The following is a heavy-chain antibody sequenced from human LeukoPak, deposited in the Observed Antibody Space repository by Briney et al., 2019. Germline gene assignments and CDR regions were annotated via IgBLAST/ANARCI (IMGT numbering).Heavy chain of an antibody. Sequence: PGGSLRLSCAGSGFSFSSYWMGWVRQTPGKGLEYVANIIQDGGETHYVDSVKGRFTISRDSAKKQLYLQMNRLRGEDTAVYYCVRDLGDDSIGRDYAGNDFWGQGTLVIVSS. J-gene: IGHJ4*02. CDR3: VRDLGDDSIGRDYAGNDF. V-gene: IGHV3-7*01. CDR2: IIQDGGET. D-gene: IGHD2-21*01. CDR1: GFSFSSYW.